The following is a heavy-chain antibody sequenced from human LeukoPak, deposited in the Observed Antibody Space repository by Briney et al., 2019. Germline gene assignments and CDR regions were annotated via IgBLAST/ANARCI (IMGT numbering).Heavy chain of an antibody. J-gene: IGHJ4*02. CDR1: GYTFTAYD. CDR2: ISPNSGDT. Sequence: ASVTVSFKASGYTFTAYDIHWMRQSPRQGLEWLGWISPNSGDTNYAQKFQGRVTMTSDSSISTVFMDLSRLSPDDTAVYFCARVGYKYADFWGQGSQVTVSS. D-gene: IGHD5-18*01. V-gene: IGHV1-2*02. CDR3: ARVGYKYADF.